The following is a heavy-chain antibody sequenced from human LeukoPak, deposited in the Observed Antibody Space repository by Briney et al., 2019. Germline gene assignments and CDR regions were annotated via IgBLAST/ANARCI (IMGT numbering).Heavy chain of an antibody. CDR1: GGSISSYY. Sequence: SETLSLTCTVSGGSISSYYWSWLRQPAGKGLKWIGRIYTSGSTNYNPSLKSRVTMSVDTSKNQFSMKLSSVTAADTAVYYCARAAVAGVAGFDYWGQGTLVTVSS. J-gene: IGHJ4*02. D-gene: IGHD6-19*01. CDR3: ARAAVAGVAGFDY. CDR2: IYTSGST. V-gene: IGHV4-4*07.